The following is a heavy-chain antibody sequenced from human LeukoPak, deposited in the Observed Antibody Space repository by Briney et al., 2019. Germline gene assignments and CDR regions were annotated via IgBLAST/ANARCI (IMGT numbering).Heavy chain of an antibody. Sequence: SETLPLTCAVYGGSFSGYYWSWIRQPPGKGLEWIGEINHSGSTNYNPSLKSRVTISVDTSKNQFSLKLSSVTAADTAVYYCASLYSGSYDAGSDYWGQGTLVTVSS. D-gene: IGHD1-26*01. CDR1: GGSFSGYY. V-gene: IGHV4-34*01. J-gene: IGHJ4*02. CDR2: INHSGST. CDR3: ASLYSGSYDAGSDY.